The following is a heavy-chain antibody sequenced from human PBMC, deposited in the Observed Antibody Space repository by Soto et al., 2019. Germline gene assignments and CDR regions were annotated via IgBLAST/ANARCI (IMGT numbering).Heavy chain of an antibody. D-gene: IGHD6-13*01. CDR2: IYYSGST. V-gene: IGHV4-39*01. CDR3: ARPAPYSSSWYGWFDP. J-gene: IGHJ5*02. CDR1: GGSISSSSYY. Sequence: SETLSLTCTVSGGSISSSSYYWGWIRQPPGKGLEWIGSIYYSGSTYYNPSLKSRVTISVDTSKNQFSLKLSSVTAADTAVYNCARPAPYSSSWYGWFDPWGQGTLVTVSS.